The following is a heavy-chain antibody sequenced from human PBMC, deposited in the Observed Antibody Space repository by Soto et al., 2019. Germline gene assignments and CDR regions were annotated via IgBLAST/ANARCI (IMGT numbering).Heavy chain of an antibody. CDR1: GGSISSSSYY. CDR3: ARLVSGFGECDY. Sequence: QLQLQESGPGLVKPSETLSLTCTVSGGSISSSSYYWGWIRQPPGKGLEWIGSIYYSGSTYYNPSLKSRVTISVDTSKNHFSLKLSSVTAADTAVYYCARLVSGFGECDYWGQGTLVTVSS. D-gene: IGHD3-10*01. V-gene: IGHV4-39*01. CDR2: IYYSGST. J-gene: IGHJ4*02.